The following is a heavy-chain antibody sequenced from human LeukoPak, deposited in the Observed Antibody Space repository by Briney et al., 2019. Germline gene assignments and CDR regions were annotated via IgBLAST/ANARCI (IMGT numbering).Heavy chain of an antibody. CDR2: IGYDGDPI. V-gene: IGHV3-43*01. CDR1: GFTFDEFT. D-gene: IGHD2-15*01. J-gene: IGHJ5*01. Sequence: GGSLRLSCAASGFTFDEFTMHWVRQAPGKGPEWVGLIGYDGDPIFYAESVKGRFTISRDNTKKTLYLQMRSLRPEDTAFYYCAKDGHYCTATSCFSSWLDPWGQGTLVTVSS. CDR3: AKDGHYCTATSCFSSWLDP.